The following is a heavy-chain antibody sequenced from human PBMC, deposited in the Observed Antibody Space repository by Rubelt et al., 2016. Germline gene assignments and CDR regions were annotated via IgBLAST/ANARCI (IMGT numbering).Heavy chain of an antibody. CDR2: IWYDGSHK. Sequence: VQLVESGGGLVQPGGSLRLSCAASGFTFSSYGMHWVRQAPGKGLEWVAVIWYDGSHKYYADSVKCRFTISRDNSKNTRKRKMNSLRAEDTAVYYCATGHTAFDYWGQGTLVTVSS. V-gene: IGHV3-33*08. J-gene: IGHJ4*02. D-gene: IGHD5-18*01. CDR1: GFTFSSYG. CDR3: ATGHTAFDY.